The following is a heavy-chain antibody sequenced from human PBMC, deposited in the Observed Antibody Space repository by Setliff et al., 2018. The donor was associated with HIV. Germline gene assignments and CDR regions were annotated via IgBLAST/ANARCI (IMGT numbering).Heavy chain of an antibody. CDR2: ISAYNGNT. CDR3: ARVNDILLGYWVGYFDY. J-gene: IGHJ4*02. V-gene: IGHV1-18*01. CDR1: GYTLRRHG. Sequence: ASVKVSCKASGYTLRRHGISWVRQAPGQGLEWMGRISAYNGNTNYAQKFQGRVTLTTDTSTSTAYMELRSLRSDDTAVYYCARVNDILLGYWVGYFDYWGQGTLVTVSS. D-gene: IGHD2-8*01.